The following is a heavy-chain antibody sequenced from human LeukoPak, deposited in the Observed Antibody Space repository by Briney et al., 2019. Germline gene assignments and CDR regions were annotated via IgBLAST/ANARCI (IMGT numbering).Heavy chain of an antibody. V-gene: IGHV3-30-3*01. J-gene: IGHJ4*02. CDR2: ISYDGSNK. CDR3: ARERHGVRGVISENFDY. CDR1: GFTFSSYA. D-gene: IGHD3-10*01. Sequence: GRSLRLSCAASGFTFSSYAMHWVRQAPGKGLEWVAVISYDGSNKYYADSVKGRFTISRDNSKNTLYLQMNSLRAEDTAVYYCARERHGVRGVISENFDYWGQGTLETVSS.